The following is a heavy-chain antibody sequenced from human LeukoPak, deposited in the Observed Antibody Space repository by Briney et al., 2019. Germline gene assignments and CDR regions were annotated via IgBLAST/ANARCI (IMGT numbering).Heavy chain of an antibody. D-gene: IGHD3-3*01. CDR2: IYYSGST. CDR1: GGSISSYY. V-gene: IGHV4-59*01. CDR3: ASRSSIWSGYQDTLYYFDS. Sequence: ETLSLTCTVSGGSISSYYWSWIRQPPGKRLEWIGHIYYSGSTNYNPSLKSRVTISVDTSKNQFSLKLSSVTAADTAVYYCASRSSIWSGYQDTLYYFDSWGQGTLVTVSS. J-gene: IGHJ4*02.